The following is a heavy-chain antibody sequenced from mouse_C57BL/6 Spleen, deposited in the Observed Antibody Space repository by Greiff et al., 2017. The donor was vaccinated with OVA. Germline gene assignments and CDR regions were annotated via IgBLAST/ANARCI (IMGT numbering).Heavy chain of an antibody. Sequence: QVHVKQPGAELVKPGASVKMSCKASGYTFTSYWITWVKQRPGQGLEWIGDIYPGSGSTNYNEKFKSKATLTVDTSSSTAYMQLSSLTSEDSAVYYCARGRYLLPFDYWGQGTTLTVSS. CDR3: ARGRYLLPFDY. V-gene: IGHV1-55*01. CDR2: IYPGSGST. D-gene: IGHD1-1*01. J-gene: IGHJ2*01. CDR1: GYTFTSYW.